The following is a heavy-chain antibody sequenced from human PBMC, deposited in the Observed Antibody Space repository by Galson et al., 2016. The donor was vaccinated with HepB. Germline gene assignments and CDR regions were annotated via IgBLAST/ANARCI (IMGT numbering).Heavy chain of an antibody. D-gene: IGHD2-8*01. CDR2: IIPIFRTA. V-gene: IGHV1-69*13. CDR3: ACMPWFRSLSNADDY. Sequence: SVKVSCKASGDTFSNYAISWLRQAPGQGLEWMGGIIPIFRTANYAQKFQDRLTITADDSTSTDYMELRSLVSEDTALYFCACMPWFRSLSNADDYWGQGTLVTVSS. CDR1: GDTFSNYA. J-gene: IGHJ4*02.